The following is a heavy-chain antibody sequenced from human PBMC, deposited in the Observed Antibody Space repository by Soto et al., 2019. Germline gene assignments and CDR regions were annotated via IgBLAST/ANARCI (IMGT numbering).Heavy chain of an antibody. Sequence: PVGSLRLSCAASGFTFSSYAMSWARQAPGKGLEWVSAISGSGGSTYYADSVKGRFTISRDNSKNTLYLQMNSLRAEDTAVYYCAKRPNIVVVVAATDYWGQGTLVTVSS. CDR2: ISGSGGST. J-gene: IGHJ4*02. CDR1: GFTFSSYA. CDR3: AKRPNIVVVVAATDY. D-gene: IGHD2-15*01. V-gene: IGHV3-23*01.